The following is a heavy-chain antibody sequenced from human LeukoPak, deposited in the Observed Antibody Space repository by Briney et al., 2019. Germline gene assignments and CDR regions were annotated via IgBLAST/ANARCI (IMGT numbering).Heavy chain of an antibody. J-gene: IGHJ4*02. V-gene: IGHV4-34*01. Sequence: SETLSLTCAVYGGSFSGYYWSWIRQPPGKGLEWIGEINHSGSTNYNPSLKSRVTISVDTSKNQFSLKLSSVTAADPAVYYFGRGGRGGYFDYGGQGTLVTVSS. CDR2: INHSGST. CDR3: GRGGRGGYFDY. CDR1: GGSFSGYY.